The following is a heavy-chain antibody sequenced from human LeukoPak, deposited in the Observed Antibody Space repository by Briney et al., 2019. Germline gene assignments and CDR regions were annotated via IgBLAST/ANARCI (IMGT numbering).Heavy chain of an antibody. CDR3: VADFDY. CDR2: VSYDGNTQ. CDR1: GFTFSTYI. V-gene: IGHV3-30-3*01. D-gene: IGHD6-19*01. J-gene: IGHJ4*02. Sequence: GGSLRLSCAASGFTFSTYIMHWVRQAPGKGLEWVGLVSYDGNTQYYADSVKDRFTLSRDNSQNTLYLQMSSLRAEDTATYYCVADFDYWGQGTLVTVSS.